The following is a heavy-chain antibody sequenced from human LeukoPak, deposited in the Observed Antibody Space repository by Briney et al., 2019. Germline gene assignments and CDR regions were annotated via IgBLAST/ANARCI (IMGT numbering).Heavy chain of an antibody. CDR1: GGSFSGYY. J-gene: IGHJ4*02. D-gene: IGHD1-1*01. V-gene: IGHV4-34*01. Sequence: SETLSLTCAVYGGSFSGYYWSWIRQPPGKGLEWIGEINHSGSTNYNPSLKSRVTISVDTSKNQFSLKLSSVTAADTAEYYCARARWNVFDYWGQGTLVTVSS. CDR2: INHSGST. CDR3: ARARWNVFDY.